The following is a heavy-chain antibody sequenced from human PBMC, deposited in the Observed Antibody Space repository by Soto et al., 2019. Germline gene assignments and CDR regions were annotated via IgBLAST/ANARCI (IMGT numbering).Heavy chain of an antibody. Sequence: QVQLVESGGGVVQPGRSLRLSCAASGFTFSSYGMHWARQAQGRGREWVAVIWFDGSNKFYADSVKGRFTISRDNSKNTVSLQMNSLRDEDSAAYYCATTGPYWGQGTLVTVSS. CDR2: IWFDGSNK. CDR1: GFTFSSYG. V-gene: IGHV3-33*01. J-gene: IGHJ4*02. CDR3: ATTGPY.